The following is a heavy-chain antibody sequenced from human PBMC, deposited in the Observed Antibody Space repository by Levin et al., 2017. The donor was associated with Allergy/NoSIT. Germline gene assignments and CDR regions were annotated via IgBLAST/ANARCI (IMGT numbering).Heavy chain of an antibody. V-gene: IGHV1-2*02. CDR1: GYTFTGYY. Sequence: GESLKISCKASGYTFTGYYMHWVRQAPGQGLEWMGWINPNSGGTNYAQKFQGRVTMTRDTSISTAYMELSRLRSDDTAVYYCARDRGRMIAVAGTGLGYWGQGTLVTVSS. CDR2: INPNSGGT. J-gene: IGHJ4*02. CDR3: ARDRGRMIAVAGTGLGY. D-gene: IGHD6-19*01.